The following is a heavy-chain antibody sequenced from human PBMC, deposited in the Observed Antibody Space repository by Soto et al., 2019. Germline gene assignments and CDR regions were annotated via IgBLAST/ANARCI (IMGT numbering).Heavy chain of an antibody. CDR2: INPNSGGT. D-gene: IGHD5-12*01. V-gene: IGHV1-2*04. CDR1: GYTFTGDY. CDR3: ARGRGLYSGYDARVFDY. Sequence: ASVKVSCKASGYTFTGDYMHWVRQAPGQGLEWMGWINPNSGGTNYAQKFQGWVTMTRDTSISTAYMELSRLRSDDTAVYYCARGRGLYSGYDARVFDYWGQGTLVTVSS. J-gene: IGHJ4*02.